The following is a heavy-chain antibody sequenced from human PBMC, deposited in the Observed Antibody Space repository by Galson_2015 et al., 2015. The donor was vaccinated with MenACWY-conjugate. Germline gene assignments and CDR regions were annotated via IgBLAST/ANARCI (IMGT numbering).Heavy chain of an antibody. V-gene: IGHV5-51*01. J-gene: IGHJ2*01. Sequence: QSGAEVKKPGEYLKISCKLSGYSITSHWIGWARQMPGKGLEWMGIIYPGDSDTRYSPSFQGRVTFSVDKSISTAYLQLSSLKASDTAMYYCARSGSGTWYFDLWGRGTLVTVSS. CDR1: GYSITSHW. CDR2: IYPGDSDT. D-gene: IGHD1-26*01. CDR3: ARSGSGTWYFDL.